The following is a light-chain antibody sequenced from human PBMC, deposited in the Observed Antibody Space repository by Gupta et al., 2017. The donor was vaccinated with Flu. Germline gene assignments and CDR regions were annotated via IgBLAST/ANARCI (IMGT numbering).Light chain of an antibody. J-gene: IGKJ1*01. CDR3: QQRSNWPRT. CDR2: DES. V-gene: IGKV3-11*01. Sequence: GERAVLSCRSSQSVSSYLAWYQQNTGQALRLLIYDESNRATGIPARFSGSGSGTDFTLTINSLEPEDFAVYYCQQRSNWPRTFGQGTKVEIK. CDR1: QSVSSY.